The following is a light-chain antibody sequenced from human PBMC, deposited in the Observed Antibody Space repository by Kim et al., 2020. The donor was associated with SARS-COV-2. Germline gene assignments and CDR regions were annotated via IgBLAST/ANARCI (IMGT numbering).Light chain of an antibody. CDR3: QQYNNWPPLT. CDR1: QSVSSN. CDR2: GAS. J-gene: IGKJ4*01. V-gene: IGKV3-15*01. Sequence: VSPGERATRSCRASQSVSSNLAWYQQKPGQAPRLLIYGASTRATGIPARFSGSGSGTEFTLTISSLQSEDFAVYYCQQYNNWPPLTFGGGTKLEI.